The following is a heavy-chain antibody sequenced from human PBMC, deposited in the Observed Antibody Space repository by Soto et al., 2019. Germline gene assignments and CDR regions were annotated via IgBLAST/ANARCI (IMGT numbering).Heavy chain of an antibody. CDR2: ISSSSDIM. J-gene: IGHJ4*02. CDR1: GFSFSRFE. Sequence: PGGSLRLSCAASGFSFSRFEMNWVRQAPGKGLEWVSYISSSSDIMYYADSVKGRFAISRDNAKNSLFLQMNSLRPEDTAVYCCAKDLGSYLSPAFDYWGLGTLVTVSS. D-gene: IGHD1-26*01. V-gene: IGHV3-48*03. CDR3: AKDLGSYLSPAFDY.